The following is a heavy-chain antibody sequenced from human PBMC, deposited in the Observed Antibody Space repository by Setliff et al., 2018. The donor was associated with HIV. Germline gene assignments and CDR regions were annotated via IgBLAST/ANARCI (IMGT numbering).Heavy chain of an antibody. J-gene: IGHJ3*02. CDR1: GGSLGIRSYF. CDR2: VYSGGST. CDR3: ASGQWLEHAFDI. Sequence: SETLSLTCTVSGGSLGIRSYFWGWIRQPPGKGLEWIGSVYSGGSTYYNPSLKSRVTVSVDTSKDQFSLRLSSVTVADTAVYYCASGQWLEHAFDIWGQGTVVTVSS. V-gene: IGHV4-39*01. D-gene: IGHD6-19*01.